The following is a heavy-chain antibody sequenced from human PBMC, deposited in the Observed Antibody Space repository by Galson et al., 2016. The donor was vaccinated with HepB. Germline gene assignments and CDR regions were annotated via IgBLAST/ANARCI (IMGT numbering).Heavy chain of an antibody. V-gene: IGHV1-18*04. CDR3: TRSSDFWSMDV. CDR2: INPNDGST. CDR1: GYTFTDYG. J-gene: IGHJ6*02. Sequence: SVKVSCKASGYTFTDYGHSWVRQAPGQGPEWMGWINPNDGSTKNAEKVQDRVSMTRDMSTTTLYVELRSLRSDDTAVYSCTRSSDFWSMDVWGQGTTVIVSS. D-gene: IGHD3/OR15-3a*01.